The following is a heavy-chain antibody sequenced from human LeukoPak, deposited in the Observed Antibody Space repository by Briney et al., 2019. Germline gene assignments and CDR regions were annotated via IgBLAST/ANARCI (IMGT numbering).Heavy chain of an antibody. V-gene: IGHV3-74*01. CDR2: ISPTGSTT. J-gene: IGHJ4*02. CDR3: ARGPNSNWSGLDF. D-gene: IGHD6-6*01. CDR1: GFSFSGHW. Sequence: GGSLRLSCEASGFSFSGHWMHWARQLPGKGLVWVSRISPTGSTTSYADSVKGRFTVSRDNAKNTLYLQVNNLGAEDTAVYYCARGPNSNWSGLDFWGQGTLLTVSS.